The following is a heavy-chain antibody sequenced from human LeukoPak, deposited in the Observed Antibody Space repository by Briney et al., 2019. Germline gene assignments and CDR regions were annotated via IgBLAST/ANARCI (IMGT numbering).Heavy chain of an antibody. Sequence: GGSLRLSCAASGFTFSSYAMHWVRQAPGKGLEYVSAISSNGGSTYYANSVKGRFTISRDNSKNTLYLQMGSLRAEDMAVCYCAKDSGDLAAAGPAYCFDYWGQGTLVTVSS. CDR1: GFTFSSYA. D-gene: IGHD6-13*01. CDR3: AKDSGDLAAAGPAYCFDY. V-gene: IGHV3-64*01. J-gene: IGHJ4*02. CDR2: ISSNGGST.